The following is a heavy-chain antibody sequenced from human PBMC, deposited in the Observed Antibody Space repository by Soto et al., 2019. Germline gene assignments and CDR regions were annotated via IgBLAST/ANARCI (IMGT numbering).Heavy chain of an antibody. CDR1: GGTFRSYA. Sequence: WASVHVSCMRSGGTFRSYAISWVRQAPGQGLEWMGGIIAIFGTANYVQKFQGRVTITEDESTSTAYMEPSSQRSEDPAVYCCVSGMDVCGQGTTVT. CDR2: IIAIFGTA. V-gene: IGHV1-69*13. CDR3: VSGMDV. J-gene: IGHJ6*02.